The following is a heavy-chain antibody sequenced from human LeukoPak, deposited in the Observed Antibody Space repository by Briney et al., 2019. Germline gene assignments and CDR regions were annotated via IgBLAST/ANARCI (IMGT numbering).Heavy chain of an antibody. D-gene: IGHD3-9*01. CDR2: VSGSGGST. Sequence: PGGSLRLSCAASGFAFSSYAMSSVRQAPGKGLEWVSAVSGSGGSTYYADSVKGRFTISRDNSKNTLYLQMNSLRAEDTAVYYCARFTPYYDILTGSGMDVWGQGTTVTVSS. CDR1: GFAFSSYA. J-gene: IGHJ6*02. V-gene: IGHV3-23*01. CDR3: ARFTPYYDILTGSGMDV.